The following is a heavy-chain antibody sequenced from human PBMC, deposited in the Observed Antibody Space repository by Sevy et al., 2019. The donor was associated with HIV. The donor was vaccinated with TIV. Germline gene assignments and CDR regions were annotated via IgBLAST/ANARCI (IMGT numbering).Heavy chain of an antibody. CDR3: ERDCYYYDSSGYPFNY. D-gene: IGHD3-22*01. J-gene: IGHJ4*02. CDR1: GFTFSSYG. CDR2: IWYDGSNK. V-gene: IGHV3-33*01. Sequence: GGSLRLSCAASGFTFSSYGMHWVRQAPGKGLEWAAVIWYDGSNKYYADSVKGRFTISRDNSKNTLYLQMNSLRAEDTAVYYCERDCYYYDSSGYPFNYWGQGTLVTVSS.